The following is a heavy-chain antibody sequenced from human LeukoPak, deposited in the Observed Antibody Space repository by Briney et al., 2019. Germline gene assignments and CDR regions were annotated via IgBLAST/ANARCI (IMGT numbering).Heavy chain of an antibody. CDR3: ARDRTREGHSRGHAFDI. Sequence: ASVKVSCKASGYTFTGYYMHWVRQAPGQGLGWMGWINSNSGGTNYAQKFQGRVTMTRDTSISTAYMELSRLRSDDTAVYYCARDRTREGHSRGHAFDIWGQGTMVTVSS. CDR1: GYTFTGYY. D-gene: IGHD1-1*01. CDR2: INSNSGGT. V-gene: IGHV1-2*02. J-gene: IGHJ3*02.